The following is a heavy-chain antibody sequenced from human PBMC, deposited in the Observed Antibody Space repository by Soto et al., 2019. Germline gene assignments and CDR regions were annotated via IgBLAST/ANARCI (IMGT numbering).Heavy chain of an antibody. Sequence: EVQLVESGGGLVQPGGSLRLSCAASGFTFSSYWMSWVRQAPGKGLEWVANIKQDGSEKYYVDSVKGRFTISRDNAKNSLYLQMNSLRAEDTAVYYCARGSRVRGVTYYMDVWGKGTTVTVSS. J-gene: IGHJ6*03. CDR1: GFTFSSYW. CDR3: ARGSRVRGVTYYMDV. D-gene: IGHD3-10*01. CDR2: IKQDGSEK. V-gene: IGHV3-7*01.